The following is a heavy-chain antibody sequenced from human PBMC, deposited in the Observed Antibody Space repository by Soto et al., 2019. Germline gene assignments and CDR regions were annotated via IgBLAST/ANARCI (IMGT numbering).Heavy chain of an antibody. J-gene: IGHJ4*02. D-gene: IGHD1-26*01. V-gene: IGHV1-69*13. CDR3: ARETFGSYLNYDYFDY. CDR1: GGTFSSYA. CDR2: IIPIFGTA. Sequence: GTSVKVSCKASGGTFSSYAISWVRQAPGQGLEWMGGIIPIFGTANYAQKFQGRVTITADESTSTAYMELSSLRSEDTAVYYCARETFGSYLNYDYFDYWGQGTLVTVSS.